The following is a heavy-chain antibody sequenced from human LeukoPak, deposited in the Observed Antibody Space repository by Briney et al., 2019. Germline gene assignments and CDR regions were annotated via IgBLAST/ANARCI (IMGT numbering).Heavy chain of an antibody. CDR2: INPSGGST. CDR3: AIWVIVGARGTYYFVY. Sequence: GASVKVSCKASGYTFTSYYTHWVRQAPGQGLEWMGIINPSGGSTSYAQKFQGRVTMTRDTSTSTVYMELSSLRSEDTAVYYCAIWVIVGARGTYYFVYWGQGTLVTVSS. CDR1: GYTFTSYY. D-gene: IGHD1-26*01. J-gene: IGHJ4*02. V-gene: IGHV1-46*01.